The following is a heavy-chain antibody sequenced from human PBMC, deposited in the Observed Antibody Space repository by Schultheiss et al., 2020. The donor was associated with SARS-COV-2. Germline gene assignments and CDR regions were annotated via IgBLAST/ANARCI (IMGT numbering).Heavy chain of an antibody. CDR1: GGSFSGYY. J-gene: IGHJ3*02. Sequence: SETLSLTCAVYGGSFSGYYWSWIRQPPGKGLEWIGYIYYSGSTNYNPSLKSRVTISVDTSKNQFSLKLSSVTAADTAVYYCARTLALSRVDAFDIWGQGTMVTVSS. CDR2: IYYSGST. V-gene: IGHV4-59*08. CDR3: ARTLALSRVDAFDI.